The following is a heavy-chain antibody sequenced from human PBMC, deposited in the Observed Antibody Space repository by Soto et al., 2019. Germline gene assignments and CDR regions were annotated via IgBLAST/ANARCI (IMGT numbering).Heavy chain of an antibody. CDR3: AKDHVTTTVTTVSY. J-gene: IGHJ4*02. D-gene: IGHD4-17*01. Sequence: QVQLVESGGGVVQPGRSLRLSCAASGFTFSNYGMHWVRQAPGKGLEWVAVISYHGSDKYYADSVKGRFTISRDNSKNTLYLQMDSLRAEDTAVYYCAKDHVTTTVTTVSYWGQGTLVTGSS. V-gene: IGHV3-30*18. CDR1: GFTFSNYG. CDR2: ISYHGSDK.